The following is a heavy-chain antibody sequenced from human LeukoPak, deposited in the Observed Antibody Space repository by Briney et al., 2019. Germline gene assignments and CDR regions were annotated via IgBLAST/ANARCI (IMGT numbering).Heavy chain of an antibody. J-gene: IGHJ6*02. CDR2: INSDGRTI. CDR3: ARGDGMDV. CDR1: VFTFSSYW. V-gene: IGHV3-74*01. Sequence: PGGSLRLSRAASVFTFSSYWMHWVRQVPGKGLVWVSRINSDGRTIIYADFVKGRITISRDNAKNTMYLQMNSLKAEDTAVYYCARGDGMDVWGQGTTVTVSS.